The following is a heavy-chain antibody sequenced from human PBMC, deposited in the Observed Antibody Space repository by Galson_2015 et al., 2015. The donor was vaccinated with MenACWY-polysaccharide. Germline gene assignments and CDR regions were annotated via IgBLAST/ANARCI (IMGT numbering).Heavy chain of an antibody. Sequence: LRLSCAASGFTFGISALSWVRQAPGKGLEWVSSIGGSVPNTYYADSVKGRFTISRDNSKNTLYLQMDSLRVEDTALYYCAKGGWFDFWGQGTLVTVSP. D-gene: IGHD6-19*01. V-gene: IGHV3-23*01. CDR2: IGGSVPNT. CDR1: GFTFGISA. CDR3: AKGGWFDF. J-gene: IGHJ4*02.